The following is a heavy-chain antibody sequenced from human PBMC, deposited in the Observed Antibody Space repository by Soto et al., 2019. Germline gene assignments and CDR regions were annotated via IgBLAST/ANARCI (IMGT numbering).Heavy chain of an antibody. CDR3: ARVDYRGNPYYYYGMDV. Sequence: QVQLVQSGAEVKKPGSSVKVSCKASGGTFSSYAISWVRQAPGQGLEWMGGIIPIFGTANYAQKFQGRVMITADESSGTAYMELSSLRSEDTSVYYCARVDYRGNPYYYYGMDVWGQGTTVTVSS. D-gene: IGHD4-17*01. CDR2: IIPIFGTA. V-gene: IGHV1-69*01. CDR1: GGTFSSYA. J-gene: IGHJ6*02.